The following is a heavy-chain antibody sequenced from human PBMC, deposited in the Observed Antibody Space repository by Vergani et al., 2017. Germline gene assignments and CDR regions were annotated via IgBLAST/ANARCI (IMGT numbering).Heavy chain of an antibody. V-gene: IGHV3-74*01. CDR1: GFTFSSYW. Sequence: EVQLVESGGGFVQPGGSLRLSCAASGFTFSSYWMHWVRQAPGKGLVGVSRINSDGSSTSYADSVKGRFTISRDNAKNTLYLQMNSLRAEDTAVYYCARGEYSSSWYYYYYYMDVWGKGTTVTVSS. CDR2: INSDGSST. CDR3: ARGEYSSSWYYYYYYMDV. D-gene: IGHD6-13*01. J-gene: IGHJ6*03.